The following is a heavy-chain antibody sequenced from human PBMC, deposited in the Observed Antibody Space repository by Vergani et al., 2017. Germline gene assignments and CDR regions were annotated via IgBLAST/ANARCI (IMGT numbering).Heavy chain of an antibody. CDR2: IYDSRNN. J-gene: IGHJ3*02. D-gene: IGHD6-6*01. CDR1: GMSISNNNYY. V-gene: IGHV4-39*01. Sequence: QLQLQESGPRLVKPSETLSLTCSLSGMSISNNNYYWGWIRQPPGKGLEWSGSIYDSRNNNYSPSLKSRVIISVDTSKNQFSLNLTSVTAADTAVYYCARHLRQLARNDVFDIWGHGTLVTVSS. CDR3: ARHLRQLARNDVFDI.